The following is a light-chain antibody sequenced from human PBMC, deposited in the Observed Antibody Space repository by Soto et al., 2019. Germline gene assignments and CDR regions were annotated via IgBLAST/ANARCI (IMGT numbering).Light chain of an antibody. CDR2: DAS. J-gene: IGKJ1*01. CDR1: QSIGTW. CDR3: QQCNDYVRT. Sequence: DIQMTQSPSTLSASVGDRVTITCRASQSIGTWLAWYQQKPGKAPKLLIYDASSLESGVPSRFSGSGSGTEFTLTISSLQPDDFATYYCQQCNDYVRTFGQGTKVEIK. V-gene: IGKV1-5*01.